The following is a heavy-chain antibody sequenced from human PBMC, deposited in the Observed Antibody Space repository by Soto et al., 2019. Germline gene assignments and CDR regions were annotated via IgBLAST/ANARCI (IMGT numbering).Heavy chain of an antibody. CDR1: GFTFSSYS. Sequence: PGGSLRLSCAASGFTFSSYSMNWVRQAPGKGLEWVSYISSSSSTIYYADSVKGRFTISRDNAKNSLYLQMNSLRDVDTAVYYCARDVDLRFLEWLLSDYYYGMDVWGQGTTVTVSS. J-gene: IGHJ6*02. D-gene: IGHD3-3*01. CDR3: ARDVDLRFLEWLLSDYYYGMDV. V-gene: IGHV3-48*02. CDR2: ISSSSSTI.